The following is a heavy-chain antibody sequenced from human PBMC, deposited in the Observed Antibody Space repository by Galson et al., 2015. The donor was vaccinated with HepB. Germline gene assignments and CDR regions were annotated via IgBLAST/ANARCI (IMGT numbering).Heavy chain of an antibody. D-gene: IGHD2-2*01. CDR3: ARDAGGGYCSSTSCQGWFDP. CDR1: GGSISSSNW. CDR2: IYYSGST. Sequence: LSLTCAVSGGSISSSNWWSWVRQPPGKGLEWIGYIYYSGSTNYNPSLKSRVTISVDTSKNQFSLKLSSVTAADTAVYYCARDAGGGYCSSTSCQGWFDPWGQGTLVTVSS. J-gene: IGHJ5*02. V-gene: IGHV4-4*02.